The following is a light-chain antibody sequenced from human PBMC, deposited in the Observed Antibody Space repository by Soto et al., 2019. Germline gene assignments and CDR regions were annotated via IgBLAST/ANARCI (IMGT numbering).Light chain of an antibody. V-gene: IGLV1-40*01. CDR2: GNT. J-gene: IGLJ1*01. CDR1: SSNIGAGYD. Sequence: QSVLTQPHSVSGAPGQRVTISCTGSSSNIGAGYDVHWYQQLPGTAPKLLIYGNTNRPSGVPDRFSGSRSGASASLAITGLQAEDEGDYCCQCYDSSLSGYVFGTGTKLTVL. CDR3: QCYDSSLSGYV.